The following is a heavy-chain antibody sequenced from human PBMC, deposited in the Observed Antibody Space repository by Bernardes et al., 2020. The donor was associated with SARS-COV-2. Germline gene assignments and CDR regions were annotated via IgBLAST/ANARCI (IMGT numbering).Heavy chain of an antibody. Sequence: GGSLRLSCAASGFTCSDYYMSWIRQAPGKGLEWVSYITSSGLYTNYPDSVQGRFTISRDNAKNSLYLQINSLSADDTAVYYCARGPRDWFFDLWGRGTLVTVSS. J-gene: IGHJ2*01. V-gene: IGHV3-11*06. CDR1: GFTCSDYY. CDR2: ITSSGLYT. CDR3: ARGPRDWFFDL.